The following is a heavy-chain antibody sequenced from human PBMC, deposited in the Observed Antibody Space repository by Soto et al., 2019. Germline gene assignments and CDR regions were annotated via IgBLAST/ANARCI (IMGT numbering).Heavy chain of an antibody. D-gene: IGHD3-3*01. J-gene: IGHJ3*02. CDR2: IGTAGDT. CDR3: ARVTLEAAFDI. CDR1: GFTFSSYD. V-gene: IGHV3-13*01. Sequence: QAGGSLRLSCAASGFTFSSYDMHWVRQATGKGLEWVSAIGTAGDTYYPGSVKGRFTISRENAKNSLYLQMNSLRAGDTAVYYCARVTLEAAFDIWGQGTMVTVSS.